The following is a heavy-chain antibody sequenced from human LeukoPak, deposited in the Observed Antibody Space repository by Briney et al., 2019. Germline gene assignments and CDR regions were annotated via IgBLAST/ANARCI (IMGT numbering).Heavy chain of an antibody. CDR3: AGSDYYDSSGDY. V-gene: IGHV3-7*03. D-gene: IGHD3-22*01. Sequence: GGSLRLSCAASGFTFSDYYMSWIRQAPGKGLEWVANIKQDGSEKYYVDSVKGRFTISRDNAKNSLYLQMNSLRAEDTAVYYCAGSDYYDSSGDYWGQGTLVTVSS. J-gene: IGHJ4*02. CDR2: IKQDGSEK. CDR1: GFTFSDYY.